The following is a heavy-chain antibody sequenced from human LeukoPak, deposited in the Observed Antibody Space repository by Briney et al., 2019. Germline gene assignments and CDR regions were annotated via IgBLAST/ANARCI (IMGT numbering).Heavy chain of an antibody. CDR1: GGSISSYY. CDR2: IFYTGST. Sequence: SETLSLTCNVSGGSISSYYWSWIRQPPEKGLEWIGNIFYTGSTSYNPSLKSRVTISVDTSKNQFSLKLSSVTAADTAVYYCASLTNGYSYGYWGQGTLVTVSS. CDR3: ASLTNGYSYGY. J-gene: IGHJ4*02. V-gene: IGHV4-59*01. D-gene: IGHD5-18*01.